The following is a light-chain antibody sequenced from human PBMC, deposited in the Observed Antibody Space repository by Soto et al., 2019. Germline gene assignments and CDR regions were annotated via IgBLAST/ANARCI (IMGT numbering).Light chain of an antibody. Sequence: QSALTQPASVSGSPGQSITISCTGTNSDIGGYNYVSWYQHHPGKPPKLMIYDVSNRPSGVSNRFSGSKSANTASLTISGLQAEDEADYYCSSYTSSGTPYVFGTGTKVTVL. CDR3: SSYTSSGTPYV. J-gene: IGLJ1*01. CDR1: NSDIGGYNY. V-gene: IGLV2-14*03. CDR2: DVS.